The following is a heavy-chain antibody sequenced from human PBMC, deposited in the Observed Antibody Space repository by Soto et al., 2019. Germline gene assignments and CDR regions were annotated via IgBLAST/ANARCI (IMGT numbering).Heavy chain of an antibody. D-gene: IGHD2-2*01. Sequence: GESLKISCAASGFTFSNAWMSWVRQAPGKGLEWVGRIKSKTDGGTTDYAAPVKGRFTISRDDSKNTLYLQMNSLKTEDTAVYYCTRGDIVVVPADTKGGWSGWFDPWGQGTLVTVSS. J-gene: IGHJ5*02. CDR1: GFTFSNAW. CDR2: IKSKTDGGTT. V-gene: IGHV3-15*01. CDR3: TRGDIVVVPADTKGGWSGWFDP.